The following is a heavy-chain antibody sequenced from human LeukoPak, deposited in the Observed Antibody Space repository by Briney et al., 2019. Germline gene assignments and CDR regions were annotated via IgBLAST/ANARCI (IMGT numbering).Heavy chain of an antibody. J-gene: IGHJ5*02. D-gene: IGHD3-3*01. CDR3: AKEYDLWHEQGNWFDT. Sequence: QSGGSLRLSCTVSGFTVSSNSMSWVRQAPGKGLEWVSAINDDSPYYTDSVRGRFTVSRDKSRDTLYLHLNSLRAEDTAIYYCAKEYDLWHEQGNWFDTWGQGVLVTVSS. V-gene: IGHV3-53*01. CDR1: GFTVSSNS. CDR2: INDDSP.